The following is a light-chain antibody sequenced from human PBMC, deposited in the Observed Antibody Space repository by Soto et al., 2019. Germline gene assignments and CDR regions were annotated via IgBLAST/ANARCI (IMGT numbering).Light chain of an antibody. CDR2: KAS. CDR1: QTISSW. V-gene: IGKV1-5*03. CDR3: QQRSNWLT. J-gene: IGKJ5*01. Sequence: DIQMTQSPSTLSGSVGDRVTITCRASQTISSWLAWYQQKPGKAPKLLIYKASTLKSGVPSRFSGSGSGTDFTLTISRLEPEDFAVYYCQQRSNWLTFGQGTRLEIK.